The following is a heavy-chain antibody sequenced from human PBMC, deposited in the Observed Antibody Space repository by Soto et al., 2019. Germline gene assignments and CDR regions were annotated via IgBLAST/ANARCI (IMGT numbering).Heavy chain of an antibody. CDR3: ARLSTSAGRRDLAC. CDR2: MNQDGSES. CDR1: GFSLSSYW. J-gene: IGHJ4*02. Sequence: EVQLVESGGGLVQPGGSLRLSCAASGFSLSSYWMSWVRQAPGKGLEWVANMNQDGSESDYVGSVKGRFTFTRDNAKNSLYRQMKSLRAEDTAVYYCARLSTSAGRRDLACWGQGTLVTVSS. V-gene: IGHV3-7*01.